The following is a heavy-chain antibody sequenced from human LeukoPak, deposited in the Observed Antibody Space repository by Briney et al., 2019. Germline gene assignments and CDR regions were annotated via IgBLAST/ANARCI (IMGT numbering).Heavy chain of an antibody. J-gene: IGHJ4*02. V-gene: IGHV3-9*01. CDR2: ISWNSGSI. Sequence: GGSLRLSCAASGFTFDDYAMHWVRQAPGKGLEWVSGISWNSGSIGYADSVKGRFTISRDNAKNSLYLQMNSLRAEDTALYYCAKGRPAMFGDFDYWGQGTLVTVSS. CDR3: AKGRPAMFGDFDY. D-gene: IGHD3-10*02. CDR1: GFTFDDYA.